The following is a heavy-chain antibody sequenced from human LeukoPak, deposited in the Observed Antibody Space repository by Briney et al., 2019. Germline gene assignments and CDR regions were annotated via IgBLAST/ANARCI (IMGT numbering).Heavy chain of an antibody. CDR1: GYSISSGYY. D-gene: IGHD3-10*01. V-gene: IGHV4-38-2*02. CDR2: IYHSGST. J-gene: IGHJ5*02. Sequence: SETLSLTCTVSGYSISSGYYWGWIRQPPGKGQEWIGSIYHSGSTYYNPSLKSRVTMSVDTSKNQFSLKLSSVTAADTAVYYCARVMGITMVRLNNWFYPWGQGTLVTVSS. CDR3: ARVMGITMVRLNNWFYP.